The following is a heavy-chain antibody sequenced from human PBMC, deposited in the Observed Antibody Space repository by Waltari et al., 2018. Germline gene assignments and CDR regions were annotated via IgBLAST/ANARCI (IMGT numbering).Heavy chain of an antibody. CDR3: ARSRRFSGDY. D-gene: IGHD3-10*01. V-gene: IGHV4-34*01. CDR2: INHSGST. Sequence: QVQLQQWGAGLLKPSETLSLTCAVYGGSFSGYYWSWIRQPPGKGLEWIGEINHSGSTNSNPSLKSRVTISVDTSKNQVSLKLSAVTAADTAVYYCARSRRFSGDYWGQGTLVTVSS. J-gene: IGHJ4*02. CDR1: GGSFSGYY.